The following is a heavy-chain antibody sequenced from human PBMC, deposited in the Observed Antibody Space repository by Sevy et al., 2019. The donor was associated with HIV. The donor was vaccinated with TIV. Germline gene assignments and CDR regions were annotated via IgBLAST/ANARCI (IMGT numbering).Heavy chain of an antibody. CDR2: MNPDRGNT. CDR3: ASASRSTSGAFDF. D-gene: IGHD2-2*01. Sequence: ASVKVSCKASGYTFTNNDINRVRQAAGQGLEWMGWMNPDRGNTGYTQKFQGRATMTRESVISTAKMELSSLRSDVTAVYYCASASRSTSGAFDFWGQGTMVTVSS. J-gene: IGHJ3*01. V-gene: IGHV1-8*01. CDR1: GYTFTNND.